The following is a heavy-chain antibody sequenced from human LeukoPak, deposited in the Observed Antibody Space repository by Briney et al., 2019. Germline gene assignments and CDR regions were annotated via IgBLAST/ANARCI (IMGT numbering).Heavy chain of an antibody. CDR3: ARELVRGVRSFDP. J-gene: IGHJ5*02. CDR1: GFTFSSYE. CDR2: ISSSGSTI. Sequence: GGSLRLSCAASGFTFSSYEMNWVRQAPGKGLEWVSYISSSGSTIYYADSVEGRFTISRDNAKNSLYLQMNSLRAEDTAVYYCARELVRGVRSFDPWGQGTLVTVSS. D-gene: IGHD3-10*01. V-gene: IGHV3-48*03.